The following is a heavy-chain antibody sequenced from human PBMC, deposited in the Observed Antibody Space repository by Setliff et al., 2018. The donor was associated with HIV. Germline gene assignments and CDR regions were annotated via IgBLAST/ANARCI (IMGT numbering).Heavy chain of an antibody. CDR2: ISSSTNTI. CDR1: GFTFSSYS. D-gene: IGHD1-20*01. V-gene: IGHV3-48*04. Sequence: GGSLRLSCAASGFTFSSYSMNWVRQAPGKGLEWVSHISSSTNTIYYVDSVKGRFTISRGNAKNSLYLQMNSLRAEDTAVYYCARYNWNPLGYRFDYWGQGTLVTVSS. J-gene: IGHJ4*02. CDR3: ARYNWNPLGYRFDY.